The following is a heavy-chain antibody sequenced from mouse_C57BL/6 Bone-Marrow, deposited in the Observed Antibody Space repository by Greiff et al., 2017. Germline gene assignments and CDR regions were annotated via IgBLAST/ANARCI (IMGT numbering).Heavy chain of an antibody. D-gene: IGHD2-1*01. J-gene: IGHJ4*01. V-gene: IGHV1-81*01. CDR1: GYTFTSYG. Sequence: ESGAELARPGASVKLSCKASGYTFTSYGISWVKQRPGQGLEWLGEIYPRSGNTYYTEKIKGPATLTADKSSSTAYMELRSLTSEDSAVYFCARGNYYAMDYWGQGTSVTVSS. CDR2: IYPRSGNT. CDR3: ARGNYYAMDY.